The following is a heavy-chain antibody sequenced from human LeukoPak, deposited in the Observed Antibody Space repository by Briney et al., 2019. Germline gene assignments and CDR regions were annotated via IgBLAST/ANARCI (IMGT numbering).Heavy chain of an antibody. V-gene: IGHV4-59*11. D-gene: IGHD1-1*01. CDR2: MHYSGDS. CDR3: ARDLELERNRWNYFES. J-gene: IGHJ4*02. Sequence: PSETLSLTCTVSGGSISSHYWSWIRQPPEKGLEWIGSMHYSGDSKYNPSLKSRVSLSIDTSKQQFSLRLSSVTAADTAVYYCARDLELERNRWNYFESWGQGTLVTVSS. CDR1: GGSISSHY.